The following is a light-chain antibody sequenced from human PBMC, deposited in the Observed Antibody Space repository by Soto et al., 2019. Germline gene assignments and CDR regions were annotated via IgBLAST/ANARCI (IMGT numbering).Light chain of an antibody. CDR2: GIS. J-gene: IGLJ1*01. CDR1: SSNIGAGYD. Sequence: QSVLTQPLSVSGAPGQRVTISCTGSSSNIGAGYDVHWYQQLPGTAPKLFIYGISNRPSGVPDRFSGYKSGTSASLAITGLQDEDEPDYYCQSYGISLSGYVFGTGTKLTVL. V-gene: IGLV1-40*01. CDR3: QSYGISLSGYV.